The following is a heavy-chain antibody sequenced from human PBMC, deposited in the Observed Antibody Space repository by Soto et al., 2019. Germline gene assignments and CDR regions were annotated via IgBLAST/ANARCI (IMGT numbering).Heavy chain of an antibody. D-gene: IGHD5-12*01. CDR1: GFTFSSYA. V-gene: IGHV3-30-3*01. Sequence: QVQLVESGGGVVQPGRSLRLSCAASGFTFSSYAMHWVRQAPGKGLEWVAVISYDGSNKYYADSVKGRFTISRDNSKNTLYLHMNSLRAEDTAVYYCARDLEYSGYDDPNAYYYYYGMDVWGQGTTVTVSS. CDR2: ISYDGSNK. J-gene: IGHJ6*02. CDR3: ARDLEYSGYDDPNAYYYYYGMDV.